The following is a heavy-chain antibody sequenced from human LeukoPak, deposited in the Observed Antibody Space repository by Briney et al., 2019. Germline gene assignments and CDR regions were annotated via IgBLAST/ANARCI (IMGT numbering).Heavy chain of an antibody. CDR2: INPNSGGT. Sequence: ASVKVSCKASGYTFTDYYIHWVRQAPGQGLEWMGWINPNSGGTKSAQKFQGRVTMTSDTSITTAYMELSRLRFDDTAVYYCARLGVGATREKWFDPWGQGTLVTVSS. J-gene: IGHJ5*02. D-gene: IGHD1-26*01. CDR3: ARLGVGATREKWFDP. CDR1: GYTFTDYY. V-gene: IGHV1-2*02.